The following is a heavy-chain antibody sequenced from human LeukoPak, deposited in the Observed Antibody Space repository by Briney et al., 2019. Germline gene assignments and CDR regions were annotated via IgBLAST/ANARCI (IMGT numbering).Heavy chain of an antibody. CDR2: ISSSGSTI. Sequence: GGSLRLSCAASGFTFSSYEMNWVRQAPGKGLEWVSYISSSGSTIYYADSVKGRFTISRDNAKNSLCLQMNSLRVEDTAVYYCARDGRRGVVTQGGYFDYWGQGTLVTVSS. CDR3: ARDGRRGVVTQGGYFDY. CDR1: GFTFSSYE. D-gene: IGHD4-23*01. J-gene: IGHJ4*02. V-gene: IGHV3-48*03.